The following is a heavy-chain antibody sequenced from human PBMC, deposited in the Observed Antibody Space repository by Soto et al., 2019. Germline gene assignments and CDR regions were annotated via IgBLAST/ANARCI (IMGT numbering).Heavy chain of an antibody. V-gene: IGHV3-49*04. J-gene: IGHJ4*02. CDR2: IRSKTYGATT. CDR1: GFTFGDYT. CDR3: SRDYSGYDAPGGY. Sequence: GGSLRLSCTASGFTFGDYTMSWVRQAPGKGLEWVGFIRSKTYGATTEYAASVKGRFTISRDDSKSIAYLQMNSLKTEDIGLYYCSRDYSGYDAPGGYWGQGTLVTVSS. D-gene: IGHD5-12*01.